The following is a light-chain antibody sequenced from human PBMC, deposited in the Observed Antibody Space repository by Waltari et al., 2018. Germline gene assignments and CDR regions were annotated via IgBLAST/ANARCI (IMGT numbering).Light chain of an antibody. Sequence: QSALTQPASVSGSPGQSIAISCTGTSSDVGGDHSVSWYQQHPGKVPTLVIYDVSNRPSGVSTRFSGSKSGNTASLTISGLQADDEADYYCSSFTRATTLIFGGGTKLTVL. V-gene: IGLV2-14*03. CDR3: SSFTRATTLI. J-gene: IGLJ2*01. CDR2: DVS. CDR1: SSDVGGDHS.